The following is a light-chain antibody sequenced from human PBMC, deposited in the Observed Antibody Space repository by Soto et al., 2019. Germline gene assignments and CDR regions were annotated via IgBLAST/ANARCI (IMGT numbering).Light chain of an antibody. CDR2: DVS. Sequence: DIQMTQSPSTLSASVGDRVTITCRASQTISIYLAWYQQKPGKAPKLLIYDVSSLESGVPSRFSGSGSGTEFTLTISSLQPDDFATYYCQQYSGYPGTFGQGTKVEIK. CDR3: QQYSGYPGT. V-gene: IGKV1-5*01. J-gene: IGKJ1*01. CDR1: QTISIY.